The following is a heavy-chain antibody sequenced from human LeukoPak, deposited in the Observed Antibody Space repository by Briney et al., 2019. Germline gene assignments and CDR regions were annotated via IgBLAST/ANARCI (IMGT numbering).Heavy chain of an antibody. CDR2: IYYSGST. Sequence: SETLSLTCTVSGGSISSYYWSCIRQPPGKGLEWIGYIYYSGSTNYNPSLKSRVTISVDTSKNQFSLKLSSVTAADTAVYYCARDSSSPGGMDVWGQGTTVTVSS. V-gene: IGHV4-59*01. D-gene: IGHD6-6*01. CDR1: GGSISSYY. J-gene: IGHJ6*02. CDR3: ARDSSSPGGMDV.